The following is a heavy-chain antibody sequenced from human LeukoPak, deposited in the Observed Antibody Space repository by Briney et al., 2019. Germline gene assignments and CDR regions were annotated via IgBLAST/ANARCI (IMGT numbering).Heavy chain of an antibody. J-gene: IGHJ1*01. CDR1: GGTFSSYA. CDR2: ISAYNGNT. Sequence: GASVKVSCKASGGTFSSYAISWVRQAPGQGLEWMGWISAYNGNTNYAQNFQGRVTMTTDTSTSTAYMELRSLRSDDTAVYFCARGVLGATTYFQQWGQGTLVTVSS. D-gene: IGHD1-26*01. V-gene: IGHV1-18*01. CDR3: ARGVLGATTYFQQ.